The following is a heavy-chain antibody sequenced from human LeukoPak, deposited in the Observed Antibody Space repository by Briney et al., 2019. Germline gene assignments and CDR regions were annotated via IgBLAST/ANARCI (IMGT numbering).Heavy chain of an antibody. CDR1: VFTFGDYA. J-gene: IGHJ4*02. D-gene: IGHD5-18*01. CDR2: IRSKAYGGTT. Sequence: GGSLRLSSAPPVFTFGDYAMSWVRQAPGKGLEWVGFIRSKAYGGTTEYAASVKGRFTISRDDSKSIAYLQMNSLKTEDTAVYYCTRGYSYDPFDYWGQGTLVTVSS. CDR3: TRGYSYDPFDY. V-gene: IGHV3-49*04.